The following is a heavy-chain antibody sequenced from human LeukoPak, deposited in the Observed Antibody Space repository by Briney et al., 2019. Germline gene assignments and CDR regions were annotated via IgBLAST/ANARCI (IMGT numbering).Heavy chain of an antibody. J-gene: IGHJ6*03. Sequence: PSETLSLTCAVYGGSFSGYYWSWIRQPPGKGLEWIGEINHSGSTNYNPSLKSRVTISVDTSKNQFSLKLSSVTAADTAVYYCARHGPIGYSSGWYVPQNYYYYYMDVWGKGTTVTISS. CDR1: GGSFSGYY. CDR2: INHSGST. D-gene: IGHD6-19*01. CDR3: ARHGPIGYSSGWYVPQNYYYYYMDV. V-gene: IGHV4-34*01.